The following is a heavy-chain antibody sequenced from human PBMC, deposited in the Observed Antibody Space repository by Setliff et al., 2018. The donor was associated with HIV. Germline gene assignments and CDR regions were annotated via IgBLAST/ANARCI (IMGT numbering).Heavy chain of an antibody. Sequence: SETMSLTCTVSGGSIRTGNYYWNWIRQPAGKGLEWLGHMHTTGSITYNPSIRSRVTISLDTSKNQVSLSLASVTAADTAVYYCARDGGGSGWSLGEFDFWGQGTLVTVSS. CDR2: MHTTGSI. CDR3: ARDGGGSGWSLGEFDF. D-gene: IGHD6-19*01. J-gene: IGHJ4*02. V-gene: IGHV4-61*09. CDR1: GGSIRTGNYY.